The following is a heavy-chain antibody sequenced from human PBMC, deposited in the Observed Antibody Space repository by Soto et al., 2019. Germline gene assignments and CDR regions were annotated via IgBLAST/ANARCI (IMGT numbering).Heavy chain of an antibody. CDR3: ARAGTTMVRGVISGWFDP. CDR1: GGSISSYY. Sequence: SETLSLTCTVSGGSISSYYWSWIRQPPGKGLERIGYIYYSGSTNYNPSLKSRVTISVDTSKNQFSLKLSSVTAADTAVYYCARAGTTMVRGVISGWFDPWGQGTLVTVSS. V-gene: IGHV4-59*01. D-gene: IGHD3-10*01. J-gene: IGHJ5*02. CDR2: IYYSGST.